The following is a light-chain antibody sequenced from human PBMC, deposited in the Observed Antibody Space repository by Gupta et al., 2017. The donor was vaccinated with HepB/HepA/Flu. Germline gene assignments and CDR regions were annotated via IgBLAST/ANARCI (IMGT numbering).Light chain of an antibody. CDR3: QQYNKWPPLT. CDR2: GAS. J-gene: IGKJ4*01. Sequence: EIVMTQSPATLSVSPGERATLSCRASQRVSSNLAWYQQKPGQAPRLLIYGASTRATGIPARFSGSGSGTEFTLTISSLQSEDFAVYYCQQYNKWPPLTFGGGTKVEIK. V-gene: IGKV3-15*01. CDR1: QRVSSN.